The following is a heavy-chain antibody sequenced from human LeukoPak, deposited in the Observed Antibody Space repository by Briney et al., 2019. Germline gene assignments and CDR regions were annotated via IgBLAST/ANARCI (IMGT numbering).Heavy chain of an antibody. V-gene: IGHV3-30*02. CDR1: GFTFSSYG. CDR3: AKLGYQLLSAFDI. CDR2: IRYDGSNK. Sequence: PGGSLRLSCAASGFTFSSYGMHWVRQAPGKGLEWVAFIRYDGSNKYYADSVKGRFTISRDNSKNTLYLQMNSLRAEDTAVYYCAKLGYQLLSAFDIWGQGTMVTVSS. D-gene: IGHD2-2*01. J-gene: IGHJ3*02.